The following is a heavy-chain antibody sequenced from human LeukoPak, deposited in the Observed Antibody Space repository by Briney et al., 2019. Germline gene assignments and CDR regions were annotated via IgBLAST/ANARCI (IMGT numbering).Heavy chain of an antibody. CDR3: ARDRAEVAGTAAYYFDY. V-gene: IGHV4-4*07. D-gene: IGHD6-19*01. CDR2: IYSSGST. CDR1: GGSISSYY. J-gene: IGHJ4*02. Sequence: PETLSLTCTVSGGSISSYYWSWIRQPAGKGLQWIGRIYSSGSTNYNPSLKSRVTISVDTSKNQFSLKLSSVTAADTAVYYCARDRAEVAGTAAYYFDYWGQGTLVTVSS.